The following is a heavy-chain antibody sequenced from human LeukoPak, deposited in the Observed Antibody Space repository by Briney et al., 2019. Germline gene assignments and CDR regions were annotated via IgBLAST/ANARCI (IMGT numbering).Heavy chain of an antibody. J-gene: IGHJ4*02. CDR2: INPNSGGT. CDR3: AREHCSGGSCYHEY. Sequence: ASVKVSCKASGYTFTGYYMHWVRQAPGQGLEWMGWINPNSGGTNYAQKFQGRVTMTRDTSIRTAYMELSRLRSDDTAVYYCAREHCSGGSCYHEYWGQGTLVNVSS. D-gene: IGHD2-15*01. CDR1: GYTFTGYY. V-gene: IGHV1-2*02.